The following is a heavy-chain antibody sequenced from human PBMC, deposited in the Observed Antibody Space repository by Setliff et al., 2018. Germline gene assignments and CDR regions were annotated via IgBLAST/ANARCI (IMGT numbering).Heavy chain of an antibody. CDR2: VYVGGNT. Sequence: SETLSLTCNVSGVSIANTASYWSWIRQPAGKTLEWIGQVYVGGNTYYNPSFESRVTMSVDTSKNQFSLKLSSVTAADTAVYYCARGRAGHSGHWGQGTLVTVSS. V-gene: IGHV4-61*09. D-gene: IGHD6-19*01. CDR3: ARGRAGHSGH. CDR1: GVSIANTASY. J-gene: IGHJ4*02.